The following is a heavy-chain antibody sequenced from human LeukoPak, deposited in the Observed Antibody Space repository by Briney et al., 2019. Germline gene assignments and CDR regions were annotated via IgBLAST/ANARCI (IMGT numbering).Heavy chain of an antibody. Sequence: PGGFLRLSCSASGFTFSSYAMHWVRQAPGKGLEYVSAISSNGGSTYYADSVKGRFTISRDNSKNTLYLQMSSLRAEDTAVYYCVPVYYGSGSYPHWGQGTLVTVPS. CDR3: VPVYYGSGSYPH. D-gene: IGHD3-10*01. CDR1: GFTFSSYA. CDR2: ISSNGGST. J-gene: IGHJ4*02. V-gene: IGHV3-64D*06.